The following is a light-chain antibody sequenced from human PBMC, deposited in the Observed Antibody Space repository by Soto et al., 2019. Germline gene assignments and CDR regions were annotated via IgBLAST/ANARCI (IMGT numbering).Light chain of an antibody. J-gene: IGLJ1*01. CDR1: SSNIGSNY. CDR2: RNN. CDR3: AAWDDSLSGAYV. Sequence: QSVLTQPPSASGTPGQRVTISCSGSSSNIGSNYVYWYQQLPGTAPKLLIYRNNQRPSGVPDRFSGSKSGTSASLAISGRRSEDEADYYCAAWDDSLSGAYVFGTVTKLTVL. V-gene: IGLV1-47*01.